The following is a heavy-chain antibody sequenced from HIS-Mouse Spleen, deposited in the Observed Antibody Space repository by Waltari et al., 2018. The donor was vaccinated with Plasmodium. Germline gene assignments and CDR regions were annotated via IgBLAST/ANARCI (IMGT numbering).Heavy chain of an antibody. CDR3: AKDRRSSSWYVDY. CDR1: GFTFSSSA. J-gene: IGHJ4*02. CDR2: ISYDGSNK. V-gene: IGHV3-30*18. Sequence: QVQLVESGGGVVQPGRSLSLSCSASGFTFSSSAMPWFRPAPGKGLEWVAVISYDGSNKYYADSVKGRFTISRDNSKNTLYLQMNSLRAEDTAVYYCAKDRRSSSWYVDYWGQGTLVTVSS. D-gene: IGHD6-13*01.